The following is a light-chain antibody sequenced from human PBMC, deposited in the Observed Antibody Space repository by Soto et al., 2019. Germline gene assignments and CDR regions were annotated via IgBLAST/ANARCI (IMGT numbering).Light chain of an antibody. Sequence: DIQMPQSPSTLSSYEGDRVTITCRASQSLNSLLAWYQQKPGRAPKLLIYDASTLESGVPSRFSGSGSGTEFTLTISSLQPDDFATYYCQQYNSYSGTFGQGTKVDI. CDR3: QQYNSYSGT. V-gene: IGKV1-5*01. J-gene: IGKJ1*01. CDR1: QSLNSL. CDR2: DAS.